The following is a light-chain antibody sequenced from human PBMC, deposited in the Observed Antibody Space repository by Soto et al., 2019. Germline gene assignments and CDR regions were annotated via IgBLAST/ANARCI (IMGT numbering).Light chain of an antibody. CDR2: DAS. J-gene: IGKJ3*01. CDR1: QNINNW. CDR3: QQYDCN. V-gene: IGKV1-5*01. Sequence: TQMTQSPSTLSASVGDRVTLTCRASQNINNWLAWYQQKPGKAPKVLIYDASSLESGVPSRFSGSGSGTEFTLSISSLHPDDFATYYCQQYDCNFGPGTKVDIK.